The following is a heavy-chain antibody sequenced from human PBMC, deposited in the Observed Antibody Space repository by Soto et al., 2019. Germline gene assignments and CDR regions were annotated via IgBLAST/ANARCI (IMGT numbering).Heavy chain of an antibody. CDR3: ARRYCSGGYCSSTFDF. J-gene: IGHJ4*02. Sequence: SETLSLTCAVYGGSFSGYYCSWIRQTPGKGLEWIGEINHGGSANYNPALKSRVTISVGTSKKQFSLKLSSVTAADTAVYYCARRYCSGGYCSSTFDFWGQGTLVTVS. CDR1: GGSFSGYY. D-gene: IGHD2-15*01. CDR2: INHGGSA. V-gene: IGHV4-34*01.